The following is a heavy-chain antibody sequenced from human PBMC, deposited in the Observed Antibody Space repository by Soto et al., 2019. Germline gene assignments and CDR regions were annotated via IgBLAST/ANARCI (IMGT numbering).Heavy chain of an antibody. J-gene: IGHJ6*02. Sequence: GSVRLSCAASGFTFNTSGMHWVRQAPCKGLEWVAVIAFDGSQQFYGDSVRGRFSISRDNSKNTLFLEMKSLTPEDTAVYYCATKVRVTNYLYYGMDVWGQGTTVTVS. CDR3: ATKVRVTNYLYYGMDV. CDR2: IAFDGSQQ. CDR1: GFTFNTSG. V-gene: IGHV3-30*03. D-gene: IGHD2-21*02.